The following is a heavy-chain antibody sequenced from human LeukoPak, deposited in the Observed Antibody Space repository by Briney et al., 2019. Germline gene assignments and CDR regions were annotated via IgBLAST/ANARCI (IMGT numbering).Heavy chain of an antibody. CDR2: VDSDGYDT. V-gene: IGHV3-74*01. CDR3: ARAFFSSSWPDY. Sequence: GGSLRLSCAASGFTFSNTWMYWVRQAPGKGLMWVSRVDSDGYDTTYADSVKGRFTISRDNAKNTLYLQMNSLRAEDTAVYYCARAFFSSSWPDYWGQGTLVTVSS. CDR1: GFTFSNTW. D-gene: IGHD6-13*01. J-gene: IGHJ4*02.